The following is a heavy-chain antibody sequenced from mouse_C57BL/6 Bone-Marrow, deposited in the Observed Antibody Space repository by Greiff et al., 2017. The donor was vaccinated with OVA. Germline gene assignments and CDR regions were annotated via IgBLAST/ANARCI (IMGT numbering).Heavy chain of an antibody. CDR2: IHPNSGST. CDR1: GYTFTSYW. Sequence: QLQQPGAELVKPGASVKLSCKASGYTFTSYWMHWVKQRPGQGLEWIGMIHPNSGSTNYNEKFKSKATLTVDKSSSTAYMQLSSLTSEDSAVYYCARRGNLFPYYFDYWGQGTTLTVSS. D-gene: IGHD1-1*01. V-gene: IGHV1-64*01. J-gene: IGHJ2*01. CDR3: ARRGNLFPYYFDY.